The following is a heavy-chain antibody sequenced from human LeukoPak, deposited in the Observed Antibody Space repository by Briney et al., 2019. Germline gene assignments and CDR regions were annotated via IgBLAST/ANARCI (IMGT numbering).Heavy chain of an antibody. J-gene: IGHJ4*02. Sequence: PSETLSLTYAVSADSINSRNWWSWVRQSPGKGLEWIGEFCHCGSTNYNPSLKSRATISVDKSKSQFSLKLNSVSAADTAVYYCVRNGRHYFDLWGQGTLVTVSS. V-gene: IGHV4-4*02. CDR3: VRNGRHYFDL. CDR2: FCHCGST. D-gene: IGHD2-8*01. CDR1: ADSINSRNW.